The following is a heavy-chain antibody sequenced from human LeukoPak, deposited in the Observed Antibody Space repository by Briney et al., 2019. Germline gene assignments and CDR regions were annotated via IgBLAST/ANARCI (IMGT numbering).Heavy chain of an antibody. CDR2: ISSSSSYI. J-gene: IGHJ4*02. CDR3: ARDLSYCSGGSCYPSVFDY. D-gene: IGHD2-15*01. CDR1: GFTFSTYN. Sequence: GGSLRLSCAASGFTFSTYNMNWVRQAPGKGLEWVSSISSSSSYIYYADSVKGRFTISRDNAKNSLYLQMNSLRAEDTAVYYCARDLSYCSGGSCYPSVFDYWGQGTLVTVSS. V-gene: IGHV3-21*01.